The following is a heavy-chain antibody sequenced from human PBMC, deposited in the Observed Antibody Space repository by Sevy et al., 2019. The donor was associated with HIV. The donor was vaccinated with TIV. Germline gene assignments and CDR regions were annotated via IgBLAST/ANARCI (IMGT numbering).Heavy chain of an antibody. Sequence: ASVKVSCKASGGTFSSYAISWVRQAPGQGLEWMGGIIPIFGTANYAQKFQGRVTITADESMSIAYMELSSLRSEDTAGYYCAGGEYGGSWYAGNAYYCYGMDAWGQGTPVTVSS. CDR3: AGGEYGGSWYAGNAYYCYGMDA. CDR1: GGTFSSYA. D-gene: IGHD6-13*01. J-gene: IGHJ6*02. CDR2: IIPIFGTA. V-gene: IGHV1-69*13.